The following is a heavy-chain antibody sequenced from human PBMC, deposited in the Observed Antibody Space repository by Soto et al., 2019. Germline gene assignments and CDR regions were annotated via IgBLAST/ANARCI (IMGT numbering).Heavy chain of an antibody. CDR3: ARLDCSGGSCFSTYYYYGMDV. D-gene: IGHD2-15*01. CDR2: IYPGDSDT. CDR1: GYSFTSYW. V-gene: IGHV5-51*01. Sequence: GESLKISCKGSGYSFTSYWIGWVRQMPGKGLEWMGIIYPGDSDTRYSPSFQGQVTISADKSISTAYLQWSSLKASDTAMYYCARLDCSGGSCFSTYYYYGMDVWGQGTTVTVSS. J-gene: IGHJ6*02.